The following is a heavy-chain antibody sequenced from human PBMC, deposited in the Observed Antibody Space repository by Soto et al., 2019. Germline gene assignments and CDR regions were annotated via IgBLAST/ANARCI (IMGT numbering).Heavy chain of an antibody. D-gene: IGHD5-18*01. Sequence: VGSLSLSCAASGFTFNRRWMHWVRQAPGKGLVWVSHINSDGGTTTYADSVKGRFTMSRDNAKNTVYLQMNSLRAEDTAVYYCARDQGYSYDYWGQGTLVTVSS. CDR3: ARDQGYSYDY. J-gene: IGHJ4*02. CDR2: INSDGGTT. V-gene: IGHV3-74*01. CDR1: GFTFNRRW.